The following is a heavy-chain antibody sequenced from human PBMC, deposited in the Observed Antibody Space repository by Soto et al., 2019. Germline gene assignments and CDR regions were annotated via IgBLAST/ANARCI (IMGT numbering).Heavy chain of an antibody. D-gene: IGHD3-10*01. Sequence: PSETLPLTCAVYGGSFSGYYWSWIRQPPGKGLEWIGEINHSGSTNYNPSLKSRVTISVDTSKNQFSLKLSSVTAADTAVYYCARGVLLWFGEFGYYYYGMDVWGQRTTVTVSS. V-gene: IGHV4-34*01. CDR3: ARGVLLWFGEFGYYYYGMDV. CDR2: INHSGST. CDR1: GGSFSGYY. J-gene: IGHJ6*02.